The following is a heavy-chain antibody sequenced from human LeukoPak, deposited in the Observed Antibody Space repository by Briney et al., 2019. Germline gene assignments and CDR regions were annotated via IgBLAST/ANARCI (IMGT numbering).Heavy chain of an antibody. Sequence: GGSLRLSCAASGFTFSNFNMNWVRQAPGKGLEWVSCISSSGYSIYYADSVKGRFTISRDNAKNSLYLQMNSLRAEDTAVYYCARDLTNPPYYYYYIDVWGKGTTVTISS. CDR1: GFTFSNFN. V-gene: IGHV3-21*01. CDR3: ARDLTNPPYYYYYIDV. J-gene: IGHJ6*03. CDR2: ISSSGYSI.